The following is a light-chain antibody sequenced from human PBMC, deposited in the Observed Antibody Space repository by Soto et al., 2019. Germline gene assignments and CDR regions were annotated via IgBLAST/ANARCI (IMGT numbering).Light chain of an antibody. J-gene: IGLJ2*01. CDR2: EGN. CDR1: SGSIASNY. Sequence: NFMLTQPHSVSESPGKTVTISCTRSSGSIASNYVQWYQQRPGSVPTTVIYEGNQRPSGVPDRFSGSTDGSSNSASLTISGLQTEDEADYYCNSYTSSSTLVFGGGTKLTVL. V-gene: IGLV6-57*04. CDR3: NSYTSSSTLV.